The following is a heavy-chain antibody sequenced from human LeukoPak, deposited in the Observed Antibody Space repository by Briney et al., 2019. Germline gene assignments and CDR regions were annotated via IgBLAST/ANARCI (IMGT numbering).Heavy chain of an antibody. D-gene: IGHD5-18*01. J-gene: IGHJ4*02. Sequence: GASVKVSCKASGYTFTGYYMHWVRQAPGQGLEWMGWINPNSGGTNYAQKFQGRVTMTRDTSISTAYMELSRLRSDDTAVYYCARVRRRTDTYFDYWGQGTLVTVSS. CDR1: GYTFTGYY. V-gene: IGHV1-2*02. CDR2: INPNSGGT. CDR3: ARVRRRTDTYFDY.